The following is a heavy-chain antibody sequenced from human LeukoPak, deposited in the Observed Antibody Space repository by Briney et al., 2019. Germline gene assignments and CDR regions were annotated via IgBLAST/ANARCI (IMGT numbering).Heavy chain of an antibody. CDR3: ARASTFYYGSGSYYPFDH. CDR1: GFTFSSYE. V-gene: IGHV3-23*01. CDR2: TIGGAGST. D-gene: IGHD3-10*01. J-gene: IGHJ4*02. Sequence: GGSLRLSCAASGFTFSSYEMNWVRQAPGKGLEWVSGTIGGAGSTYYADSVKGRFIISRDNSKITLYLQMNSLRAEDTAVYYCARASTFYYGSGSYYPFDHWGQGTLVTVSS.